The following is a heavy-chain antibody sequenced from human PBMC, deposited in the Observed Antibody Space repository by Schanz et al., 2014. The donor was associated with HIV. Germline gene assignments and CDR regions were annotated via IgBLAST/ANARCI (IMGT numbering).Heavy chain of an antibody. Sequence: VQLLESAGGLVQPGGSLRLSCAASGFTFNNYAMTWVRQAPGKGLEWVAVISYDGTNKKFANSVKGRFTISRDNSRNALYLHMNSLRADDTAIYYCVKAYSSGFSGAGSWGQGALVTVSP. V-gene: IGHV3-30*18. J-gene: IGHJ5*02. CDR1: GFTFNNYA. D-gene: IGHD5-18*01. CDR3: VKAYSSGFSGAGS. CDR2: ISYDGTNK.